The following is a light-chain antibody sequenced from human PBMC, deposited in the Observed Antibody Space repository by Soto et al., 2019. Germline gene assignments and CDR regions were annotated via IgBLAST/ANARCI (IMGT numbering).Light chain of an antibody. V-gene: IGLV2-8*01. J-gene: IGLJ2*01. Sequence: QSVLTQPPSASGSPGQSVTISCTGTSSDVGGYNYVSWYQQHPGKAPKLMIYEVSKRPSGVPDRFSGSKSGNTASLTVSGLQAEDEADYYCSSYAGSNNFGGVVFGGGTKLTVL. CDR3: SSYAGSNNFGGVV. CDR1: SSDVGGYNY. CDR2: EVS.